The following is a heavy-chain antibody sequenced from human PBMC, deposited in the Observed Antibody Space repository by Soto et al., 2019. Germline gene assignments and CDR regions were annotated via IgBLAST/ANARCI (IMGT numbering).Heavy chain of an antibody. Sequence: GGSLRLSCAASGFTFSSYSMNWVRQAPGKGLEWVSYISSSSSTIYYADSVKGRFTISRDNAKNSLYLQMNSLRAEDTAVYYCARMMADYGVYYFDYWGQGTLVTVSS. V-gene: IGHV3-48*01. D-gene: IGHD4-17*01. CDR1: GFTFSSYS. CDR2: ISSSSSTI. CDR3: ARMMADYGVYYFDY. J-gene: IGHJ4*02.